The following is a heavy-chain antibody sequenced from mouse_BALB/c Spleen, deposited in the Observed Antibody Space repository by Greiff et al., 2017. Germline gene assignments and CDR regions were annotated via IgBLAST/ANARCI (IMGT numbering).Heavy chain of an antibody. CDR2: INPSNGRT. CDR1: GYTFTSYW. V-gene: IGHV1S81*02. CDR3: AIGGDYGYGFAY. J-gene: IGHJ3*01. D-gene: IGHD1-2*01. Sequence: QVQLQQSGAELVKPGASVKLSCKASGYTFTSYWMHWVKQRPGQGLEWIGEINPSNGRTNYNEKFKSKATLTVDKSSSTAYMQLSSLTSEDSAVYYCAIGGDYGYGFAYWGQGTLVTVSA.